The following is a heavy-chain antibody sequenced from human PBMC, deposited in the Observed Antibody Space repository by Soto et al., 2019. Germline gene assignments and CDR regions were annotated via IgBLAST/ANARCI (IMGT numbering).Heavy chain of an antibody. D-gene: IGHD5-12*01. Sequence: GGSLRLSCAASGFTFSNAWMNWVRQAPGKGLEWVGRIKSKTDGGTTDYAAPVKGRFTISRDDSKNTLDLQMNSLKTEDTAVYYCTVRGYSGYDLRGYYYYGMDVWGQGTTVTVSS. CDR1: GFTFSNAW. J-gene: IGHJ6*02. V-gene: IGHV3-15*07. CDR3: TVRGYSGYDLRGYYYYGMDV. CDR2: IKSKTDGGTT.